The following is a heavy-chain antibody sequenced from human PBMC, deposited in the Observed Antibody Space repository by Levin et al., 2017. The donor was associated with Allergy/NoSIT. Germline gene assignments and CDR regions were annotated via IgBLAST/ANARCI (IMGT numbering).Heavy chain of an antibody. CDR3: ARDGGWLVRYYHYMDV. CDR2: ISYDGSKR. CDR1: GFTFRPYT. D-gene: IGHD6-19*01. V-gene: IGHV3-30-3*01. J-gene: IGHJ6*03. Sequence: PGGSLRLSCAASGFTFRPYTIHWVRQAPGKGLEWVTLISYDGSKRYYADSVKGRFTISRDNSKNMVSLQMNSLKPEDTALYYCARDGGWLVRYYHYMDVWGKGTAVTVSS.